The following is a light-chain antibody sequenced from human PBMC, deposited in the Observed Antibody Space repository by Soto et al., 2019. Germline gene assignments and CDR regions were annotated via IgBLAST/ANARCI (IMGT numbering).Light chain of an antibody. V-gene: IGLV2-11*01. CDR1: SSDVGGYNY. CDR2: DVS. Sequence: QSVLTQPRSVSGSPGQSVAISCTGTSSDVGGYNYVSWYQQHPGKAPKVMIYDVSRRPSGVPDRFSGSKSGNTASLTISGLQAEEEADYYCCSYAGSYSYVFGTGTKLTVL. J-gene: IGLJ1*01. CDR3: CSYAGSYSYV.